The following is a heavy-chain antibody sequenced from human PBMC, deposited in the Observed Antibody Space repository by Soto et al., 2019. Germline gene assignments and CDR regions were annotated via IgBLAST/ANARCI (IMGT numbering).Heavy chain of an antibody. J-gene: IGHJ6*02. CDR2: ISGSGGST. CDR1: ECTCSGYA. D-gene: IGHD6-25*01. CDR3: AKDQRLQQNYYGMDV. V-gene: IGHV3-23*01. Sequence: VGSQHLSCAASECTCSGYAMIWVRQAQGKGLEWVSAISGSGGSTYYADSVKGRFTISRDNSKNTLYPQMNSLRAEDTAVYYCAKDQRLQQNYYGMDVWGQGTTVTVSS.